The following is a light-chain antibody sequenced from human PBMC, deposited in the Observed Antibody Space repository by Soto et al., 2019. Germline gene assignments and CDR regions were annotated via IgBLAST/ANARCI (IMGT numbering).Light chain of an antibody. Sequence: QSVLTQPPSASGSPGQSVTISCTGTSSDVGGYNYVSWYQQYPGRAPKLMIYEVNKRPSGVTDRFSGSKSGNTASLTVSGRQAEDEADDYCSSYAASNNIYVVFGGGTKLTVL. V-gene: IGLV2-8*01. CDR1: SSDVGGYNY. J-gene: IGLJ3*02. CDR2: EVN. CDR3: SSYAASNNIYVV.